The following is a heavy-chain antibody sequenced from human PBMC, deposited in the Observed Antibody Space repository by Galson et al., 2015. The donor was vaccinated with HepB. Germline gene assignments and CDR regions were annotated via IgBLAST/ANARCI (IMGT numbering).Heavy chain of an antibody. J-gene: IGHJ4*02. CDR3: ATIRGTYYYDSSGYYHD. Sequence: SETLSLTCAVYGGSFSGYYWSWIRQPPGKGLEWIGEINHSGSTNYNPSLKSRVTISVDTSKNQFSLKLSSVTAADTAVYYCATIRGTYYYDSSGYYHDWGQGTLVTVSS. V-gene: IGHV4-34*01. CDR2: INHSGST. CDR1: GGSFSGYY. D-gene: IGHD3-22*01.